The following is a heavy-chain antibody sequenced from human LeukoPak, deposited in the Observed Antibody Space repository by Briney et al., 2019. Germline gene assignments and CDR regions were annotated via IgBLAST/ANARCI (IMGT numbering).Heavy chain of an antibody. Sequence: GGSLRLSCAASGFTFSSYAMSWVRRAPGKGLEWVSAISGSGGSTYYADSVKGRFTISRDNSKNTLYLQMNSLRAEDTAVYYCAKDVVGDYTPFDYWGQGTLVTVSS. J-gene: IGHJ4*02. CDR2: ISGSGGST. V-gene: IGHV3-23*01. D-gene: IGHD4-17*01. CDR1: GFTFSSYA. CDR3: AKDVVGDYTPFDY.